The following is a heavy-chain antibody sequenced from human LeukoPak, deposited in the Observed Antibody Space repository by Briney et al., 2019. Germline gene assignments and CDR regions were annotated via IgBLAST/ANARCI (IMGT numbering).Heavy chain of an antibody. J-gene: IGHJ5*02. CDR2: INPSGGGT. CDR1: GYTFTSYY. Sequence: ASVKVSCKASGYTFTSYYMHWVRQAPGQGLEWMGIINPSGGGTSYAQKFQGRVTMTRDTSTSTVYMELSSPRSEDTAVYYCARDKGVTMVRENWFDPWGQGTLVTVSS. CDR3: ARDKGVTMVRENWFDP. V-gene: IGHV1-46*01. D-gene: IGHD3-10*01.